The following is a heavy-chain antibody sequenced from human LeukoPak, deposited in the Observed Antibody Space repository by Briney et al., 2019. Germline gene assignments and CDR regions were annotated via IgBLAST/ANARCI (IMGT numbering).Heavy chain of an antibody. CDR2: IYTSGTT. Sequence: SETLSLTCTVSGGSISNYYWSWIRQPAGKGLEWIGRIYTSGTTNYNPSPKSRVTMSVDTSKNQFSLKLSSVTAADAAVYYCARDGDGEGWFDPWGQGTLVTVSS. J-gene: IGHJ5*02. V-gene: IGHV4-4*07. CDR1: GGSISNYY. D-gene: IGHD7-27*01. CDR3: ARDGDGEGWFDP.